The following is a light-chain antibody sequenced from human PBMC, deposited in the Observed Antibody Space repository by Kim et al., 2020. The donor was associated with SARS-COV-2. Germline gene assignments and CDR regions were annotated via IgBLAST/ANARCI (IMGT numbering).Light chain of an antibody. J-gene: IGLJ2*01. V-gene: IGLV3-19*01. CDR3: DSRDSTGDQVV. CDR1: TVRRFY. Sequence: SSELTQDPAVSVALGQTVRITCQGDTVRRFYANWYQQKPGQAPILIVFHGTQRPSGIPGRFSGAVSGSTASLTLTGAQAEDEGDYYCDSRDSTGDQVVFGGGTQLTVL. CDR2: HGT.